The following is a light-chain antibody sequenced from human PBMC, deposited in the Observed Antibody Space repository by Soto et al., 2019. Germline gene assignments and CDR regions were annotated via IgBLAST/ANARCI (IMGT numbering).Light chain of an antibody. CDR2: KAS. J-gene: IGKJ1*01. V-gene: IGKV1-5*03. CDR3: QQYYSYSPTT. Sequence: DIQMTQSPSSLSASVGDTVAITCRASQSISSWLAWYQQQPGKAPKLLIYKASSLESGVPSRFSGSGSGTEFTHTISSLHPDDVATYYCQQYYSYSPTTFGQGTKVEIK. CDR1: QSISSW.